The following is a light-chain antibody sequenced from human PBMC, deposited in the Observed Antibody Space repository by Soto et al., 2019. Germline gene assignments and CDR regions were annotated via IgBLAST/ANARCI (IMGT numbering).Light chain of an antibody. J-gene: IGLJ1*01. Sequence: QSALTQPPSASGSPGQSVTISCTGTNSDVGGYNYVSWYQQHPGKAPKVMIYEVSKRPSGVPDRFSGSKSGNTASLTVAGLQDEDEADYYCGSYAGRNNLGVFGTGTKLTVL. V-gene: IGLV2-8*01. CDR2: EVS. CDR1: NSDVGGYNY. CDR3: GSYAGRNNLGV.